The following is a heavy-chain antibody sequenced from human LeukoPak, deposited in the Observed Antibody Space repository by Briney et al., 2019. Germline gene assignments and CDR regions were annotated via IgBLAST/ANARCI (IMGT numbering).Heavy chain of an antibody. CDR3: ARGGGYDYVWGTGDDAFDI. CDR2: MNPNSGNT. J-gene: IGHJ3*02. Sequence: GASVKVSCKASGYTSTSYDINWVRQATGQGLEWMGWMNPNSGNTGYAQKFQGRVTITRNTSISTAYMELSSLRSEDTAVYYCARGGGYDYVWGTGDDAFDIWGQGTMVTVSS. D-gene: IGHD3-16*01. CDR1: GYTSTSYD. V-gene: IGHV1-8*03.